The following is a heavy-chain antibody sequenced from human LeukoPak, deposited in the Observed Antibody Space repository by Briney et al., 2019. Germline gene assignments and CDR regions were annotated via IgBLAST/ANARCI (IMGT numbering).Heavy chain of an antibody. Sequence: QPGGSLRLSCAASGFTFSSYAMHWVRQAPGKGLEWVAVISYDGSNKYYADSVKGRFTISRDNSKNTLYLQMNSLRAEDTAVYYCARDSPYYYDSSGFHAFDIWGQGTMVTVSS. D-gene: IGHD3-22*01. J-gene: IGHJ3*02. CDR1: GFTFSSYA. CDR3: ARDSPYYYDSSGFHAFDI. V-gene: IGHV3-30-3*01. CDR2: ISYDGSNK.